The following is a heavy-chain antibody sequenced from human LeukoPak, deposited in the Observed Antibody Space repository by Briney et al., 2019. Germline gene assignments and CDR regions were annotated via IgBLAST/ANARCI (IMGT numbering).Heavy chain of an antibody. Sequence: PGGSLRLSCAASGFTVSSNYMSWVRQAPGKGLEWVSGINWNGGSTGYADSVKGRFTISRDNAKNSLYLQMNSLRAEDTALYYCARGGYSNYVDYFDYWGQGTLVTVSS. CDR1: GFTVSSNY. V-gene: IGHV3-20*04. CDR2: INWNGGST. D-gene: IGHD4-11*01. J-gene: IGHJ4*02. CDR3: ARGGYSNYVDYFDY.